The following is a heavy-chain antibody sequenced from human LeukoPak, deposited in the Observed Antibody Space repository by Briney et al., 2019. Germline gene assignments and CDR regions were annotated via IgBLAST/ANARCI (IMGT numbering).Heavy chain of an antibody. J-gene: IGHJ4*02. Sequence: SETLSLTCAVYGGSFSGYYWSWIRQPPGKGLEWIGEINHSGSANYNPSLKSRVTISVDTSKNQFSLKLSSVTAADTAVYYCAGGWYGREFDYWGQGTLVTVSS. CDR3: AGGWYGREFDY. D-gene: IGHD6-25*01. CDR2: INHSGSA. V-gene: IGHV4-34*01. CDR1: GGSFSGYY.